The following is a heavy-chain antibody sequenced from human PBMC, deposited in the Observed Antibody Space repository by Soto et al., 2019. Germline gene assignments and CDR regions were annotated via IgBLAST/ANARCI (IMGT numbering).Heavy chain of an antibody. CDR3: ARAPRGNYGYPSYFDY. CDR2: INHSGST. CDR1: GGSFSGYY. Sequence: SETLSLTCAVYGGSFSGYYWTWIRQPPETGLEWIGEINHSGSTNYNPSLKSRVTISVDTSKNQFSLKLSSVTAADTAVYYCARAPRGNYGYPSYFDYWGQGTLVTVSS. D-gene: IGHD3-10*01. V-gene: IGHV4-34*01. J-gene: IGHJ4*02.